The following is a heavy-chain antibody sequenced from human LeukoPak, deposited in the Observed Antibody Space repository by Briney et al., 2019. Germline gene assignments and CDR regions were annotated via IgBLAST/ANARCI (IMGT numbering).Heavy chain of an antibody. CDR1: GGTFTSYA. D-gene: IGHD2-2*01. Sequence: GSPVKVSCKASGGTFTSYAISWVRQAPGQGLEWMGGIIPIFCTPNYSQKFHGRVTITTDESTSTAYMELSSLRSEDTAAYYCAREGRYQRRVAPFDYWGQGTLVTVSS. CDR2: IIPIFCTP. CDR3: AREGRYQRRVAPFDY. V-gene: IGHV1-69*05. J-gene: IGHJ4*02.